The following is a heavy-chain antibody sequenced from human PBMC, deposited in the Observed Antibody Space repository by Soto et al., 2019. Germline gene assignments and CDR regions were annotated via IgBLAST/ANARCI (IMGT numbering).Heavy chain of an antibody. V-gene: IGHV3-30-3*01. CDR2: ISYDGSNK. J-gene: IGHJ2*01. D-gene: IGHD3-22*01. Sequence: QVQLVESGGGVVQPGRSLRLSCAASGFTFSSYAMHWVRQAPGKGLEWVAVISYDGSNKYYADSVKGRFTISRDNSKNTLYLQMNSLRAEDTAVYYCARDGYYYDSSGYYYSDWYFDLWGRGTLVTVSS. CDR1: GFTFSSYA. CDR3: ARDGYYYDSSGYYYSDWYFDL.